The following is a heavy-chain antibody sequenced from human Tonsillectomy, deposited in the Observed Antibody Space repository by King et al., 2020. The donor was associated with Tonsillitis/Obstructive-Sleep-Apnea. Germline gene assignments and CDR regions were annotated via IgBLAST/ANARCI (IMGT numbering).Heavy chain of an antibody. V-gene: IGHV3-9*01. Sequence: VQLVESGGGLVQPGRSLRLSCAASGFTFDDYAMHWVRQAPGKGLEWVAGISWNSGSIGYADSVKGRFTISRDNAKNSLYLQMNSLRAEDTALYYCAKQHVKDYYMDVWGKGTTVTVSS. CDR3: AKQHVKDYYMDV. CDR2: ISWNSGSI. CDR1: GFTFDDYA. J-gene: IGHJ6*03. D-gene: IGHD6-13*01.